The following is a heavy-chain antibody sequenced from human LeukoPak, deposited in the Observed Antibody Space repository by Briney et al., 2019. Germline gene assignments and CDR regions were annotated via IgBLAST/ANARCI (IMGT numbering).Heavy chain of an antibody. J-gene: IGHJ5*02. Sequence: GGSLRLSCAASGFTFTTYWMSWVRQLPGKGLECVANINQDGTEKYYVDSVKGRFTISRDNSKSTLYLQMNSLRAEDRAVYYCAKDRHIVVVPAAHGIDPWGQGTLVTVSS. D-gene: IGHD2-2*01. V-gene: IGHV3-7*01. CDR2: INQDGTEK. CDR3: AKDRHIVVVPAAHGIDP. CDR1: GFTFTTYW.